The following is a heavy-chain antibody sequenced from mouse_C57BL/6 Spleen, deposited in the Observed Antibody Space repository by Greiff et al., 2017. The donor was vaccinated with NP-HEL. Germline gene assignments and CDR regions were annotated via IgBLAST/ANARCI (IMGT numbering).Heavy chain of an antibody. J-gene: IGHJ4*01. V-gene: IGHV1-52*01. CDR1: GYTFTSYW. CDR2: IDPSDSGT. D-gene: IGHD1-1*01. CDR3: ARRGYYGSRDCYAMDY. Sequence: QVQLQQPGAELVRPGSSVKLSCKASGYTFTSYWMHWVKQRPIQGLEWIGNIDPSDSGTHYNQKFKDKATLTVDKSSSTAYMQLSSLTSEDSAVYYGARRGYYGSRDCYAMDYWGQGTTVTVSS.